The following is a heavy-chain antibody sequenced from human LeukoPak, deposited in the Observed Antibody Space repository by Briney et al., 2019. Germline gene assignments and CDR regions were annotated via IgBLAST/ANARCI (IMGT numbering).Heavy chain of an antibody. V-gene: IGHV3-33*01. D-gene: IGHD5-12*01. J-gene: IGHJ4*02. CDR2: IWYDGSNK. CDR3: AREEESGYVIDY. Sequence: GGSLRLSCAASGFTFSSYGMHWVRQAPGKGLEWVAVIWYDGSNKYYADSVKGRFTISRDNSKNTLCLQMNSLRAEDTAVYYCAREEESGYVIDYWGQGTLVTVSS. CDR1: GFTFSSYG.